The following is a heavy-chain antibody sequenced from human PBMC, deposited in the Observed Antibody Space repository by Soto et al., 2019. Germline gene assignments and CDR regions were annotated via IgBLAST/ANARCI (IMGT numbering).Heavy chain of an antibody. CDR1: GYTFSDFD. D-gene: IGHD3-16*01. CDR2: MNAKRGDT. CDR3: ARGNPFNYAGFDV. J-gene: IGHJ6*02. Sequence: QAHLEQSGAELKRPGASVKVSCKASGYTFSDFDINWLRQASGQGPEWMGWMNAKRGDTFFAQRFQGIINMTWDTSVSTAYMEVGSLTSDDTAIYYCARGNPFNYAGFDVWGQGTTVAVSS. V-gene: IGHV1-8*01.